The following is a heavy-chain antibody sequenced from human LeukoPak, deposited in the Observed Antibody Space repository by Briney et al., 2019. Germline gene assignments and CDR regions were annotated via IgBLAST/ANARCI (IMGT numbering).Heavy chain of an antibody. J-gene: IGHJ4*02. D-gene: IGHD3-10*01. V-gene: IGHV3-23*01. CDR1: GFTFSSYA. CDR3: AKGSLITMVRGASVY. CDR2: ISGSGGST. Sequence: GGSLRLSCAASGFTFSSYAMSWVRQAPGKGLEWVSAISGSGGSTYYADSVKGRFTISRDNSKNTLYLQMNSLRAEDTAVYYCAKGSLITMVRGASVYWGQGTLVTVSS.